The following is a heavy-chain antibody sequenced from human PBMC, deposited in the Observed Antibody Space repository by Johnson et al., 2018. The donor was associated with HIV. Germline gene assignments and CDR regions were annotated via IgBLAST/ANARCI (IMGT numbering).Heavy chain of an antibody. CDR3: AREGGATIFGVTDAFDI. CDR1: GFTFSDYY. CDR2: IGGSDTTI. J-gene: IGHJ3*02. D-gene: IGHD3-3*01. Sequence: QMLLVESGGGLVKPGGSLRLSCAASGFTFSDYYMSWIRQAPGKGLEWVSYIGGSDTTIYYADSVKGRFTISRDNAKNLIYLQRNSLGADDTAVYYCAREGGATIFGVTDAFDIWGQGTMVSVSS. V-gene: IGHV3-11*04.